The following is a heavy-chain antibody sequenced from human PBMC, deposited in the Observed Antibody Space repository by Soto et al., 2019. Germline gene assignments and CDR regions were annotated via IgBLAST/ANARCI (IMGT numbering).Heavy chain of an antibody. CDR2: IYYSGST. V-gene: IGHV4-59*01. D-gene: IGHD3-16*01. CDR3: ARGGGNSYDYVWGSSYYFDY. CDR1: GGSISSYY. J-gene: IGHJ4*02. Sequence: SETLSITCNVSGGSISSYYCSWIRQPPGKGLEWIGYIYYSGSTNYNPSLKSRVTISVDTSKNQFSLKLSSVTAADTAVYYCARGGGNSYDYVWGSSYYFDYWGQGTLVTVSS.